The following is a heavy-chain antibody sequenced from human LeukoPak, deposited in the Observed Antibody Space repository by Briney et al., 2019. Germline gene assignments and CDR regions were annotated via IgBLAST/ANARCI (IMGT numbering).Heavy chain of an antibody. CDR2: INGPGTST. CDR1: GFTFTSYG. J-gene: IGHJ4*02. V-gene: IGHV3-23*01. CDR3: AKAGPLFFDF. Sequence: GGSLRLSCAASGFTFTSYGIHWVRQAPGKGLEWVSAINGPGTSTYYADSVKGRFTISRDNSNDTLYLQMNSLRAEDTALYYCAKAGPLFFDFWGQGTLVTVSS.